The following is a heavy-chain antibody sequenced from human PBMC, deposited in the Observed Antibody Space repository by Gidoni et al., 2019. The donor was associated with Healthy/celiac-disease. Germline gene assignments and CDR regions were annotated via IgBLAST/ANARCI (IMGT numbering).Heavy chain of an antibody. CDR1: GFTFSDYY. CDR3: ARPGYYGSGSGLPDY. D-gene: IGHD3-10*01. V-gene: IGHV3-11*05. J-gene: IGHJ4*02. Sequence: QVQLVEAGGGWVKPGGSLRLACDASGFTFSDYYMRWCRQATGKGMEWVSYISSSSSYTNYADSVKGRFTITRDNAKNSLYLQMNSLRAEDTAVYYCARPGYYGSGSGLPDYWGQGTLVTVSS. CDR2: ISSSSSYT.